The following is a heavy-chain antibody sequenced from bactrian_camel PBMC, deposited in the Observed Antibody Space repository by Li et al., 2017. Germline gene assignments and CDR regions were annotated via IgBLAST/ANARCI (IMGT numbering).Heavy chain of an antibody. V-gene: IGHV3S1*01. CDR3: AADQLYGTCRDVLDFPA. D-gene: IGHD7*01. J-gene: IGHJ4*01. CDR2: IHIGTGST. CDR1: GYTYSRYC. Sequence: QVQLVESGGGSVQTGGSLRLSCAAAGYTYSRYCMGWFRQVPGKERERVASIHIGTGSTDYADPVKGRFTISQDNAKNTYLQMNSLKPEDTAMYYCAADQLYGTCRDVLDFPARGQGTQVTVS.